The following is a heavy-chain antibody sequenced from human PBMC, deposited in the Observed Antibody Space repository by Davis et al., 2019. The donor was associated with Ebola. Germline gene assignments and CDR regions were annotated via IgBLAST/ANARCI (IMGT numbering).Heavy chain of an antibody. V-gene: IGHV1-46*01. CDR1: GYTFTSYY. CDR2: INPSGGGT. Sequence: ASVKVSCKASGYTFTSYYMHWVRQAPGQGLEWIGIINPSGGGTNYAQKFQGRVTITADESTSTAYMELSSLRSEDTAVYYCARDGQRSNIAVAAPDAFDIWGQGTMVTVSS. J-gene: IGHJ3*02. D-gene: IGHD6-19*01. CDR3: ARDGQRSNIAVAAPDAFDI.